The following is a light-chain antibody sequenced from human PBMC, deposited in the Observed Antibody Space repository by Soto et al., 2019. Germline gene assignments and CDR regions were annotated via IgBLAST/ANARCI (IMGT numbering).Light chain of an antibody. CDR2: DVS. V-gene: IGLV2-14*01. J-gene: IGLJ1*01. Sequence: ALTQPASVSGSPGQWITISCTGTSSDVGGYNYVSWYQQHPGKAPKLMIYDVSNRPSGVSNRFSGSKSVNTASLTISGLQAEDEADYYCSSYTSSSTYVFGTGTKVTVL. CDR3: SSYTSSSTYV. CDR1: SSDVGGYNY.